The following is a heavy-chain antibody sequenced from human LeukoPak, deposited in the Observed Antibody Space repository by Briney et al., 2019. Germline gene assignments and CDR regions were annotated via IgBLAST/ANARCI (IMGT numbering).Heavy chain of an antibody. Sequence: ASVQVSCEASGYTFTSYAMHWVRQAPGQRLEWMGWINAGNGNTKYSQKFQGRVTITRDTSASTAYMELSSLRSEDTAVYYCARGRQNGDYIDYWGQGTLVTVSS. J-gene: IGHJ4*02. D-gene: IGHD4-17*01. V-gene: IGHV1-3*01. CDR3: ARGRQNGDYIDY. CDR2: INAGNGNT. CDR1: GYTFTSYA.